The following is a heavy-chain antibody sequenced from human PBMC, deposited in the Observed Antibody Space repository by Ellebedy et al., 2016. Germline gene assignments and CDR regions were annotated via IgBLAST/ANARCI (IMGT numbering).Heavy chain of an antibody. Sequence: GESLKISXAASGFTFSSYAMSWVRQAPGKGLEWVSAISGSGGSTYYADSVKGRFTISRDNSKNTLYLQMNSLRAEDTAVYYCARRTGPGVTWYFDLWGRGTLVTVSS. J-gene: IGHJ2*01. D-gene: IGHD3-10*01. CDR2: ISGSGGST. CDR3: ARRTGPGVTWYFDL. CDR1: GFTFSSYA. V-gene: IGHV3-23*01.